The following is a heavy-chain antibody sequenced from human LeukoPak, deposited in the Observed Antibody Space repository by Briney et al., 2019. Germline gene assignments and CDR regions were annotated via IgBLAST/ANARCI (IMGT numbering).Heavy chain of an antibody. Sequence: GGSLTLSCAASGFTFSIYGMAWVRQAPGKGLEWVANMKQDRIEKYYVDSVKGRFTISRDNAKNSLYLQMNSLRPEDTAVYYCARWGNYYDSSGYYPDYWGQGTLVTVSS. CDR3: ARWGNYYDSSGYYPDY. D-gene: IGHD3-22*01. CDR1: GFTFSIYG. J-gene: IGHJ4*02. CDR2: MKQDRIEK. V-gene: IGHV3-7*05.